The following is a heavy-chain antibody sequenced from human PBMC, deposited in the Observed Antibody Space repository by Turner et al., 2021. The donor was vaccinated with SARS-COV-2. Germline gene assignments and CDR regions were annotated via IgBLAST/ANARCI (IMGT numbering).Heavy chain of an antibody. V-gene: IGHV1-69*02. CDR2: ISPILGIA. CDR3: ARGWDCSSTSCYHLYYYYGMDV. CDR1: GSPFSSST. J-gene: IGHJ6*02. Sequence: HVQLVHSWAVVQKPGSSVKVSCKASGSPFSSSTISWVRQAPGQGLEWMGRISPILGIANYAQKCQGRVTITADKSTSTAYMELSRLRSEDTAVYYCARGWDCSSTSCYHLYYYYGMDVWGQGTTVTVSS. D-gene: IGHD2-2*01.